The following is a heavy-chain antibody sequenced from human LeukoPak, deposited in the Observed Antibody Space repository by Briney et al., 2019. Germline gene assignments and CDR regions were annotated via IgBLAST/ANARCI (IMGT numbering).Heavy chain of an antibody. CDR2: IYHSGST. D-gene: IGHD3-22*01. J-gene: IGHJ4*02. CDR1: GGSISSGGYY. V-gene: IGHV4-30-2*01. CDR3: ARVLPDSYYYDSNYFDY. Sequence: SETLSLTCTVSGGSISSGGYYWSWIRQPPGKGLEWIGYIYHSGSTYYNPSLKSRVTISVDKSKNQFSLKLSSVTAADTAVYYCARVLPDSYYYDSNYFDYWGQGTLVTVSS.